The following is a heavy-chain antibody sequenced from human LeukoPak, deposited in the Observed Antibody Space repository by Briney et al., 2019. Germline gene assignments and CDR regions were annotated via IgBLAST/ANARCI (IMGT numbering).Heavy chain of an antibody. CDR2: IYHSGST. D-gene: IGHD1-26*01. CDR1: GYSISSGYY. V-gene: IGHV4-38-2*02. J-gene: IGHJ2*01. CDR3: ARDPLIIGGFDL. Sequence: SETLSLTCTVSGYSISSGYYWGWIRQPPGKGLEWIGSIYHSGSTYYNPSLKSRLTISVDTSKNQFSLKLSSVTAADTAVYYCARDPLIIGGFDLWGRGTLVTVSS.